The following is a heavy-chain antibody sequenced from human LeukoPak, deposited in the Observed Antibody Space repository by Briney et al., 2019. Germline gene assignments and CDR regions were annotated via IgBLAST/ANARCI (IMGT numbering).Heavy chain of an antibody. CDR3: ARDQNPVPFDY. V-gene: IGHV3-21*01. Sequence: GGSLRLSCAASGFTFSSYSMNWVRQAPGKGLEWVSSISSNSSCIYYADSVKGRFTISRDNAKNSLYLQMNSLRAEDTAVYYCARDQNPVPFDYWGQRTLVTVSS. CDR1: GFTFSSYS. J-gene: IGHJ4*02. D-gene: IGHD4-17*01. CDR2: ISSNSSCI.